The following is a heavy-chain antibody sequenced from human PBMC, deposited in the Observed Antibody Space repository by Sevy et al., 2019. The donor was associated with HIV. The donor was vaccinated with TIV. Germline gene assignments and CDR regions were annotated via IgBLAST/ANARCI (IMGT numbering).Heavy chain of an antibody. J-gene: IGHJ4*02. Sequence: AGGSLRLSCAASGFTFNIYGMHWVRQAPGKGLEWVAVIWYDASKKYHADTVKGRFIISRDNSKNTLYLQMNSLRAEDSAVYYCAKDDAAYSSAWTFPDYWGQGTLVTVSS. CDR3: AKDDAAYSSAWTFPDY. V-gene: IGHV3-33*06. CDR2: IWYDASKK. CDR1: GFTFNIYG. D-gene: IGHD6-19*01.